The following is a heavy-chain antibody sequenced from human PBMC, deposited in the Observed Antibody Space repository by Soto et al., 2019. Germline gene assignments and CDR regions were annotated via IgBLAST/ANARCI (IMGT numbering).Heavy chain of an antibody. V-gene: IGHV4-61*01. CDR1: GGSVSSGSYH. CDR3: ARGGGPDIAYGMDV. J-gene: IGHJ6*02. CDR2: IYYGGST. D-gene: IGHD5-12*01. Sequence: SETLSLTCTVSGGSVSSGSYHWSWIRQPPGKGLEWIGYIYYGGSTNYNPSLKSRVTISLDTSKNQFSLKLSSVTAADTAVYYCARGGGPDIAYGMDVWGQGTTVTVSS.